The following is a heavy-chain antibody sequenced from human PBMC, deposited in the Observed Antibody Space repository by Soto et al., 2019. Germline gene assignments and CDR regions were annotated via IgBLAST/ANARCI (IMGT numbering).Heavy chain of an antibody. V-gene: IGHV1-3*01. Sequence: GASVKVSCKASGYTFTSYAMHWVRQAPGQRLEWMGWINAGNGNTGYAQKFQGRVTMTRNTSISTAYMELSSLRSEDTAVYYCASFGAAATKTSWFDPWGQGTLVTVSS. CDR2: INAGNGNT. CDR3: ASFGAAATKTSWFDP. D-gene: IGHD3-3*01. CDR1: GYTFTSYA. J-gene: IGHJ5*02.